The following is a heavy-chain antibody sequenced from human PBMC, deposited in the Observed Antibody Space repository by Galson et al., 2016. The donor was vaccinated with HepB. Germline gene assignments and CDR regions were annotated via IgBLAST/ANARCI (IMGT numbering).Heavy chain of an antibody. D-gene: IGHD3-3*01. Sequence: SLRLSCAVSGLRFSDLWMDWVRQAPGKGLEWVALIWDDGSQKYYADSARGRFTISRDNSQNTLFLQMHSLRVEDTAVYYCARVWMNEDFWGGYGDYYHYGMDVWGKGTTVTVSS. CDR1: GLRFSDLW. V-gene: IGHV3-33*02. J-gene: IGHJ6*04. CDR3: ARVWMNEDFWGGYGDYYHYGMDV. CDR2: IWDDGSQK.